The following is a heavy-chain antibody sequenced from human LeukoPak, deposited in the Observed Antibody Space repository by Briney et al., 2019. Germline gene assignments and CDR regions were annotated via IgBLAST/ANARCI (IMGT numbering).Heavy chain of an antibody. V-gene: IGHV4-61*01. CDR2: IYYSGST. CDR1: GYSISSGYY. J-gene: IGHJ4*02. CDR3: ARKGVELDY. D-gene: IGHD1-1*01. Sequence: PSETLSLTCTVSGYSISSGYYWGWIRQPPGKGLEWIGYIYYSGSTSYNPSLKSPVSMSIDTSNNQFSLKLSSVTAADTAVYYCARKGVELDYWGQGILVTVSS.